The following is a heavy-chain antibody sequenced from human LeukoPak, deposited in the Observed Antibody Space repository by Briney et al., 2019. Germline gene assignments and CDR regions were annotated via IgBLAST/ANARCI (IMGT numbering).Heavy chain of an antibody. CDR2: ISYTGTYM. J-gene: IGHJ4*02. CDR1: AFSLNTYN. CDR3: VRDRGSYRPIDY. Sequence: GGSLRLSCAASAFSLNTYNMNWVRQAPGKGLEWVSSISYTGTYMYYADSVKGRFTISRDNAQNSLYLQMNSLRVEDTAVYYCVRDRGSYRPIDYWGQGTLVTVSS. D-gene: IGHD1-26*01. V-gene: IGHV3-21*04.